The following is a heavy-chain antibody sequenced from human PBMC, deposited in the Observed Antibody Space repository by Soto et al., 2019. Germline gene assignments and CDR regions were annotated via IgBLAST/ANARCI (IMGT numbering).Heavy chain of an antibody. V-gene: IGHV3-7*05. J-gene: IGHJ3*02. CDR2: IKQDGSEK. CDR3: ARDQMEYSGYDYLLEDDAFDI. CDR1: GFTFSSYW. D-gene: IGHD5-12*01. Sequence: PGGSLRLSCAASGFTFSSYWMSWVRQAPGKGLEWVANIKQDGSEKYYVDSVKGRFTISRDNAKNSLYLQMNSLRAEDTAVYYCARDQMEYSGYDYLLEDDAFDIWGQGTMVTVSS.